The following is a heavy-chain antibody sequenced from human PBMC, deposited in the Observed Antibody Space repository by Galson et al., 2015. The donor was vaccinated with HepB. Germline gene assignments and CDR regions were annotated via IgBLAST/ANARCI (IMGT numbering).Heavy chain of an antibody. CDR2: IDPSDSYT. D-gene: IGHD3-22*01. Sequence: QSGAEVKKPGESLRISCKGSGYSFTSYWISWVRQMPGKGLEWMGRIDPSDSYTNYSPSFQGHVTISADKSISTAYLQWSSLKASDTAMYYCARHTKYYYDSSGPDYWGQGTLVTVSS. J-gene: IGHJ4*02. V-gene: IGHV5-10-1*01. CDR1: GYSFTSYW. CDR3: ARHTKYYYDSSGPDY.